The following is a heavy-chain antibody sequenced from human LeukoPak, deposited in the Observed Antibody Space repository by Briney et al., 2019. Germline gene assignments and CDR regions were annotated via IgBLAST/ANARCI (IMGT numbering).Heavy chain of an antibody. J-gene: IGHJ4*02. D-gene: IGHD6-19*01. CDR3: AKDRYSSGWYYFDY. V-gene: IGHV3-23*01. Sequence: GRSLRLSCAASGFTFSSYAMSWVRQAPGEGLEWVSAITYSGGNTYYSDSVEGRFTISRDNSKNTLYLQMNSLRAEDTAVYYCAKDRYSSGWYYFDYWGQGTLDSVSS. CDR1: GFTFSSYA. CDR2: ITYSGGNT.